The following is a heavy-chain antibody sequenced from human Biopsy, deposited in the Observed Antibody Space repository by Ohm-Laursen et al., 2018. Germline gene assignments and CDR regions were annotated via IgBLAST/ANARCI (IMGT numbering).Heavy chain of an antibody. Sequence: GASVTVSRKASGHTFTGYHAHWVRQAPGHGLEWMGWINVKTGETNYAQKFQGRVTMTRDTSISTAYVDLSSLRSDDTAVYYCTRGGYYYDSLAYYYWFDPWGQGTLVTVSS. D-gene: IGHD3-22*01. CDR2: INVKTGET. J-gene: IGHJ5*02. CDR1: GHTFTGYH. V-gene: IGHV1-2*02. CDR3: TRGGYYYDSLAYYYWFDP.